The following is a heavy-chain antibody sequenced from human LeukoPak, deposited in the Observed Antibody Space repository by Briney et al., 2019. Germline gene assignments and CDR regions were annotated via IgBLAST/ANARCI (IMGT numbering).Heavy chain of an antibody. Sequence: GGSLRLSCAASGFTFSSYWMSWVRQAPGKGLEWVANIKQDGSEKYYVDSVKGRFTISRDNAKNSLYLQMNSLRAEDTVVYYCARKGYNSMADYWGQGTLVTVSS. CDR2: IKQDGSEK. CDR1: GFTFSSYW. D-gene: IGHD5-24*01. V-gene: IGHV3-7*01. CDR3: ARKGYNSMADY. J-gene: IGHJ4*02.